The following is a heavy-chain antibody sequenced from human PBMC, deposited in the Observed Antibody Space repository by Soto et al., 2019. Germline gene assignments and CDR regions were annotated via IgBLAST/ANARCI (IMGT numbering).Heavy chain of an antibody. Sequence: ASVKVSCKASGYVFTTYDIMRVRQATGQELEWVGGMNPNTGNTGYAQKVQGRVSMTRDPSISTAYMELSSLRSDETAAYHCARAATCYSDCGRGAEYWGQGTLVTVSS. V-gene: IGHV1-8*01. D-gene: IGHD2-15*01. CDR1: GYVFTTYD. CDR3: ARAATCYSDCGRGAEY. J-gene: IGHJ4*02. CDR2: MNPNTGNT.